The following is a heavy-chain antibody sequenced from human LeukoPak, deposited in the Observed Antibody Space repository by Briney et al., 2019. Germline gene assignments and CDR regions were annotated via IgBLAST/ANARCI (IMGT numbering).Heavy chain of an antibody. J-gene: IGHJ3*01. CDR3: ARMSASGRTNGAFDV. D-gene: IGHD6-19*01. CDR1: GFTFSDYY. CDR2: ISSSSSYT. V-gene: IGHV3-11*06. Sequence: GGSLRLSCAASGFTFSDYYMSWIRQAPGKGLEWVSYISSSSSYTNYADSVKGRFTISRDNAKNSLYLQMNSLRAEDTAVYYCARMSASGRTNGAFDVWGRGTMVTVSS.